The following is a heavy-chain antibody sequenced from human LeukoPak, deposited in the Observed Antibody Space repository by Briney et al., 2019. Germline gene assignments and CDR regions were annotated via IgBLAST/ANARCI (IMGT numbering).Heavy chain of an antibody. CDR3: AKEGYYGSGSFPDS. Sequence: PGGSLRLSCAASGFTFSTYWMSWVRQAPGKGPEWVANMKPDGSEKHYVDSVKGRFTISRDNAKNSLYLQMNSLRAEDTAIYYCAKEGYYGSGSFPDSWGQGTLVTVSS. CDR1: GFTFSTYW. D-gene: IGHD3-10*01. V-gene: IGHV3-7*01. J-gene: IGHJ4*02. CDR2: MKPDGSEK.